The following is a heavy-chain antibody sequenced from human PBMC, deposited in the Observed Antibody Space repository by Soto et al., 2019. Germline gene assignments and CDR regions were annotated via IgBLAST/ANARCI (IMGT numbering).Heavy chain of an antibody. D-gene: IGHD3-9*01. CDR3: ARDGKLRYFDWLLSPFDD. CDR1: GFTFSSYW. Sequence: LRLSCAASGFTFSSYWMSWVRQAPGKGLEWVANIKQDGSEKYYVDSVKGRFTISRDNAKNSLYLQMNSLRAEDTAVYYCARDGKLRYFDWLLSPFDDWGQGTLVTVSS. V-gene: IGHV3-7*01. J-gene: IGHJ4*02. CDR2: IKQDGSEK.